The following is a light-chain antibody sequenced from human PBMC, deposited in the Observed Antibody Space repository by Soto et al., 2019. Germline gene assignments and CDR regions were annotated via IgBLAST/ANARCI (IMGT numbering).Light chain of an antibody. CDR2: SNN. J-gene: IGLJ1*01. CDR1: SSNIGSNT. Sequence: QSVLTQPPSASGTPGQRVTISCSGSSSNIGSNTVNWYQQLPGTAPKLLIYSNNQRPSGVPDRFSGSKSGTSASLAISGLPSEDDADYYCAAWDDSLNGYVFGTGTQLTVL. CDR3: AAWDDSLNGYV. V-gene: IGLV1-44*01.